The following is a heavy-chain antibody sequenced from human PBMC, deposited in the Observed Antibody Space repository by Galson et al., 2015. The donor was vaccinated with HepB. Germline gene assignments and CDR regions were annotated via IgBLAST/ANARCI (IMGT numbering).Heavy chain of an antibody. Sequence: ETLSLTCTVSGDSISSHYWSWIRQSPEKGLQYLGYISYNGRTNYNPSLESRVTISLHTSKKQFPLKLKSVTTADTAVYYCARLKTPSFTGSYFDRWGQGTLVTVSS. D-gene: IGHD4-11*01. CDR1: GDSISSHY. J-gene: IGHJ4*02. CDR3: ARLKTPSFTGSYFDR. CDR2: ISYNGRT. V-gene: IGHV4-59*11.